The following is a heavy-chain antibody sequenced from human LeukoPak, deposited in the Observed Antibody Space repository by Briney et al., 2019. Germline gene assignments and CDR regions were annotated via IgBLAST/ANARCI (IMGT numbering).Heavy chain of an antibody. V-gene: IGHV1-2*02. CDR1: GYTFTGYY. D-gene: IGHD6-13*01. CDR2: MNPNSGGT. J-gene: IGHJ3*02. Sequence: ASVKVSCNASGYTFTGYYMHWVRQTPGQGLEWMGWMNPNSGGTNYAQKFQGRVTMTRDTSISTAYMELGRLRSDDTAVYYCARDLKIADLEAFDIWGQGTMVTVSS. CDR3: ARDLKIADLEAFDI.